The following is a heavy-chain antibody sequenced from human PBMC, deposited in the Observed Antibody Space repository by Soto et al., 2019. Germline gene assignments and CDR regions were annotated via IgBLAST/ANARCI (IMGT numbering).Heavy chain of an antibody. Sequence: PGGSLRLSCAASEFTVTNNEMSWVRQAPGKGLEWVSILYSGGNTYYADSVKGRFTISRDGSKNTLYLHMNSLRAEDTAVYYCALRRVAYADFWGQGTRVTVSS. D-gene: IGHD2-2*01. CDR1: EFTVTNNE. V-gene: IGHV3-53*01. CDR2: LYSGGNT. J-gene: IGHJ4*02. CDR3: ALRRVAYADF.